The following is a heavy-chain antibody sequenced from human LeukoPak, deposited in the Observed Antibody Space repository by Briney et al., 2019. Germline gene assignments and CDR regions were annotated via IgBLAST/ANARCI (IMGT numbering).Heavy chain of an antibody. D-gene: IGHD3-10*01. CDR2: ISAYNGNT. V-gene: IGHV1-18*01. CDR1: GYTFTSYG. CDR3: ARVSFLWFGERVDNLEY. J-gene: IGHJ4*02. Sequence: ASVKVSCKASGYTFTSYGISWVRQAPGQGLEWMGWISAYNGNTNYAQKLQGRVTMTTDTSTSTAYMELRSLRSDDTAVYYCARVSFLWFGERVDNLEYSGQGTLVTASS.